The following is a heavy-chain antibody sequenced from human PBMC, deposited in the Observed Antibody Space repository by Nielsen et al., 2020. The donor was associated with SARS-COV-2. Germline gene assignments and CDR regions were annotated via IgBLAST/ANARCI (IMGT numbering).Heavy chain of an antibody. V-gene: IGHV3-33*01. Sequence: VRQMPGKGLEWVAVIWYDGSNKYYADSVKGRFTISRDNSKNTLYLQMNSLRAEDTAVYYCARDTVDDAFDIWGQGTMVTVSS. CDR3: ARDTVDDAFDI. CDR2: IWYDGSNK. J-gene: IGHJ3*02.